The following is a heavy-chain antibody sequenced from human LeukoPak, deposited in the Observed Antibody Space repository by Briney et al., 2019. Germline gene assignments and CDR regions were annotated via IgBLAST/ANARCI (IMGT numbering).Heavy chain of an antibody. CDR3: ARRSVCCRGGSSGWFDP. J-gene: IGHJ5*02. CDR1: GGSINSYH. Sequence: SETLSLTCNVSGGSINSYHWSWIRQPAGEGLEWIGRLYSSGSFNYNPSLKSRVSMSVDSSKTQISLKLSSVTAADTAVYYCARRSVCCRGGSSGWFDPWGQGTPVTVSS. CDR2: LYSSGSF. D-gene: IGHD2-15*01. V-gene: IGHV4-4*07.